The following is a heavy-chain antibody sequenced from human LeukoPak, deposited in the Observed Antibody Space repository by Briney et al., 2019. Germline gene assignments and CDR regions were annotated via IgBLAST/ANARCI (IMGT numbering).Heavy chain of an antibody. CDR3: AKPSKYGNFFDY. J-gene: IGHJ4*02. V-gene: IGHV3-23*01. Sequence: GGALRLSCAVSGFPFSRNSMRWVRQAPRRGLEWISAISSGGVDTFYADSVQGRFIVSRDISKNTLYLQMDSLRADDTAVYYCAKPSKYGNFFDYWGQGTLVTVSS. CDR2: ISSGGVDT. D-gene: IGHD2-2*01. CDR1: GFPFSRNS.